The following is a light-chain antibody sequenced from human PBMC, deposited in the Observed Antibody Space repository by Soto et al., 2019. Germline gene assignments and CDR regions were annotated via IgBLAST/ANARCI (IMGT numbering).Light chain of an antibody. CDR1: QSISSW. CDR3: QQYNSYSPLT. Sequence: DIQMTQSPSTLSASVGDRVTFTCRASQSISSWLAWYQQKPGKAPKLLIYKASSLESGVPSRFSGSGSGTEFTLTISSLQPDDFATYYCQQYNSYSPLTFGGGTKVEI. J-gene: IGKJ4*01. CDR2: KAS. V-gene: IGKV1-5*03.